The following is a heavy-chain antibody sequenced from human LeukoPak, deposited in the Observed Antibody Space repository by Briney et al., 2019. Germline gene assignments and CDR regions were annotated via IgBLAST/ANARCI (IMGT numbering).Heavy chain of an antibody. Sequence: GGSLRLSCAASGFTFSSYAMSWVRHAPGKGQEWDSAISGSGVSTYYADSVKGRFTISRDNSKNTLYLQMNSVRAEDTAVYYCAKEKGGYAPPFDYWGQGTLVTVSS. CDR1: GFTFSSYA. CDR2: ISGSGVST. V-gene: IGHV3-23*01. CDR3: AKEKGGYAPPFDY. D-gene: IGHD3-22*01. J-gene: IGHJ4*02.